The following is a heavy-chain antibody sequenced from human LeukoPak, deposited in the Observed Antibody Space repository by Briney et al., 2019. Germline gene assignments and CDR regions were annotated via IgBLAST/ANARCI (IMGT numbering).Heavy chain of an antibody. CDR3: ARGGSYSSNAFDI. D-gene: IGHD1-26*01. CDR2: INWNGAST. J-gene: IGHJ3*02. V-gene: IGHV3-20*04. CDR1: GFTFDDFG. Sequence: GGSLRLSCAASGFTFDDFGMSWVRQVPGKGLEWVSGINWNGASTGYADSVKGRFTISRDNAKNSLYLQMNSLRVEDTAVYYCARGGSYSSNAFDIWGQGTMVTVSS.